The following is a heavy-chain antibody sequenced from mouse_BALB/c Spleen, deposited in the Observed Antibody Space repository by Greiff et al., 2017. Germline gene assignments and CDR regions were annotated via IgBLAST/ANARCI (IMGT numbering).Heavy chain of an antibody. Sequence: QVTLKVSGPGILQPSQTLSLTCSFSGFSLSTSGMGVSWIRQPSGKGLEWLAHIYWDDDKRYNPSLKSRLTISKDTSSNQVFLKITSVDTADTATYYCARSPSGYGAFDYWGQGTTLTVSS. CDR3: ARSPSGYGAFDY. D-gene: IGHD2-2*01. CDR1: GFSLSTSGMG. J-gene: IGHJ2*01. CDR2: IYWDDDK. V-gene: IGHV8-12*01.